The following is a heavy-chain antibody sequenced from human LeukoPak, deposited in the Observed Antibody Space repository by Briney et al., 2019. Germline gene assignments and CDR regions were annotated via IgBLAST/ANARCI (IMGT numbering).Heavy chain of an antibody. CDR2: ISAYNGNA. Sequence: ASVKVSCKASGGTFSSYAISWVRQAPGQGLEWMGWISAYNGNANYAQKLQGRVTMTTDTSTSTAYMELRSLRSDDTAVYYCARDLDYYDSSGYYPFDYWGQGTLVTVSS. V-gene: IGHV1-18*01. CDR1: GGTFSSYA. CDR3: ARDLDYYDSSGYYPFDY. D-gene: IGHD3-22*01. J-gene: IGHJ4*02.